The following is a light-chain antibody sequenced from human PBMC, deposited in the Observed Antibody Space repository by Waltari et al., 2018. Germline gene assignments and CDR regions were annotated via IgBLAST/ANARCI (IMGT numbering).Light chain of an antibody. Sequence: QAEVTQEPALSVSPGGTVTLTCGLSPGSVSTTYYPSWYQQTPGRSPRALVYNTNTRSSGVPDRFSGSILGNKSALTITGAHADDESDYYCVLYMSGIPVFGGGTKLTVL. J-gene: IGLJ3*02. CDR2: NTN. CDR3: VLYMSGIPV. V-gene: IGLV8-61*01. CDR1: PGSVSTTYY.